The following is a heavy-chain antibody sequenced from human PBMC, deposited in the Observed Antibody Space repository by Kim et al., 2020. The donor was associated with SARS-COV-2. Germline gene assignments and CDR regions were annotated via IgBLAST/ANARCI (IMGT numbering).Heavy chain of an antibody. Sequence: YADSVKGRFTISRDNAKNSMYLQMNSLRAEDTAVYYCARGEQWIYDAFDIWGQGTMVTVSS. CDR3: ARGEQWIYDAFDI. D-gene: IGHD6-19*01. J-gene: IGHJ3*02. V-gene: IGHV3-21*01.